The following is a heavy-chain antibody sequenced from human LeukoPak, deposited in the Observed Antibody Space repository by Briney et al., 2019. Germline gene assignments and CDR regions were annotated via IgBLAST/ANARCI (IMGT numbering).Heavy chain of an antibody. D-gene: IGHD2-21*01. Sequence: ASVKVSCKTYGSTFTWFLIHWVRQAPGQGLEWVGTINPRGDITSYAQRFQGRVTLTEDTSTSTFYMELSSLTSDDTAVYFCTRPAYCDGTNCGYWLDPWGPGTLVTVSS. CDR1: GSTFTWFL. V-gene: IGHV1-46*01. CDR3: TRPAYCDGTNCGYWLDP. J-gene: IGHJ5*02. CDR2: INPRGDIT.